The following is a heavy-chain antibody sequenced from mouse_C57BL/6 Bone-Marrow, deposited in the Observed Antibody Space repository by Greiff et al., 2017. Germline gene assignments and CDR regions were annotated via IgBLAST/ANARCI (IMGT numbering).Heavy chain of an antibody. D-gene: IGHD1-1*01. V-gene: IGHV1-15*01. J-gene: IGHJ3*01. CDR3: TRRPVVAPACPY. CDR2: IDPETGGT. Sequence: VKLMESGAELVRPGASVTLSCKASGYTFTDYEMHWVKQTPVHGLEWIGAIDPETGGTAYNQKFKGKAILTADKSSSTAYMELRSLTSEDSAVYYCTRRPVVAPACPYWGQGTLVTVSA. CDR1: GYTFTDYE.